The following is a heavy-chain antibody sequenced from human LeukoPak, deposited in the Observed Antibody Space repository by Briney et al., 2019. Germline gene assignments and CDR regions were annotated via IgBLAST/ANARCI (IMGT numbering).Heavy chain of an antibody. D-gene: IGHD1-26*01. J-gene: IGHJ4*02. CDR2: INPNSGGT. CDR1: GYTFTGYY. Sequence: ASVKVSCKASGYTFTGYYMHWVRQAPGQGLEWMGWINPNSGGTNYAQKFQGRVTMTRDTSISTAYMELSRLRSDDTAVYYCARVIPSGSYSDYWGQGTLVTVSS. V-gene: IGHV1-2*02. CDR3: ARVIPSGSYSDY.